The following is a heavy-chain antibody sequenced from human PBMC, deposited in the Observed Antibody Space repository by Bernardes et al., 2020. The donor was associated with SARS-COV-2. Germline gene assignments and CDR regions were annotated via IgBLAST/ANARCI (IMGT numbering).Heavy chain of an antibody. CDR2: ISPYNGST. J-gene: IGHJ4*02. CDR1: GYTFPTYG. CDR3: ARDQTHIAAAYWGF. Sequence: AGWKHSCKASGYTFPTYGISWVRQAPGQGLEWLGWISPYNGSTTYAQKFQGRVTMTTDTSTSTAYMELRTLRSDDSAVYYCARDQTHIAAAYWGFWGQGTLVTVSS. V-gene: IGHV1-18*04. D-gene: IGHD6-13*01.